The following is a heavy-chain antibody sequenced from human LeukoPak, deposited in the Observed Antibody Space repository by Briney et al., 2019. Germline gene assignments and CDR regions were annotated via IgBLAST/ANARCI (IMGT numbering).Heavy chain of an antibody. J-gene: IGHJ4*02. D-gene: IGHD3-22*01. CDR1: GGTFSSYA. CDR2: IIPILGIA. Sequence: ASVKVSCKASGGTFSSYAISWVRQAPGQGLEWMGRIIPILGIANYAQKFQGGVTITADKSTSTAYMEMSSLRSEDTAVYYCARKGHYYDSSGLDYWGQGTLVTVSS. CDR3: ARKGHYYDSSGLDY. V-gene: IGHV1-69*04.